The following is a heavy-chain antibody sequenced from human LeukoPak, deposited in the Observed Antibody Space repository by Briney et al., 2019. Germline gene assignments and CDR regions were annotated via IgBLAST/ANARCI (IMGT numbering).Heavy chain of an antibody. CDR2: IFFDGSMK. CDR3: LSDSDAFDI. J-gene: IGHJ3*02. D-gene: IGHD5/OR15-5a*01. CDR1: GFTFSNYA. Sequence: PGGSLRLSCAASGFTFSNYAMHWVRQAPGKGLEWVAVIFFDGSMKYYADAVKGRFTISRDNSKNTLYLQMNSLRAEDTAVYYCLSDSDAFDIWGQGTMVTVSS. V-gene: IGHV3-30*14.